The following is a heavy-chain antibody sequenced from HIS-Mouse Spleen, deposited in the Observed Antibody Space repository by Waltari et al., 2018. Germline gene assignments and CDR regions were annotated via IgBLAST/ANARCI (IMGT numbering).Heavy chain of an antibody. CDR3: AREIPYSSSWYDWYFDL. D-gene: IGHD6-13*01. J-gene: IGHJ2*01. CDR2: IYYSGGT. V-gene: IGHV4-39*07. Sequence: QLQLQESGPGLVKPSETLSLTCTALGGSISSSSYYWAGIRQPPGKGLEWIGSIYYSGGTSYNWSLKRRVTMPVDTSENQFSLRLSSVTAADTAVYYCAREIPYSSSWYDWYFDLWGRGTLVTVSS. CDR1: GGSISSSSYY.